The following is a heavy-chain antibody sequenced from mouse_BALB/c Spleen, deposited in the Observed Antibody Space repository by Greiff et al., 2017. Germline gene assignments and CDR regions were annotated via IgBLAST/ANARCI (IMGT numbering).Heavy chain of an antibody. V-gene: IGHV1-14*01. J-gene: IGHJ3*01. CDR1: GYTFTSYV. CDR2: INPYNDGT. Sequence: EVQLQQSGPELVKPGASVKMSCKASGYTFTSYVMHWVKQKPGQGLEWIGYINPYNDGTKYNEKFKGKATLTSDKSSSTAYMELSSLTSDDSAVYYCARRGGYDRGDWFAYWGQGTLVTVSA. D-gene: IGHD2-2*01. CDR3: ARRGGYDRGDWFAY.